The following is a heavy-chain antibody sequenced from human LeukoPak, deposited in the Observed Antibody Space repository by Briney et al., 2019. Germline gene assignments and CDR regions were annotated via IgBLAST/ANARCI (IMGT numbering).Heavy chain of an antibody. Sequence: GGSLRLSCAAAGFTFSSYGMSWVRQAPGKGLEWVSAINSYGNTYYADSVKGRFTISRDNSKNTLYLQVNSLRAEDTAVYYCARHTSYDILTGYWDYFDYWGQGTLVTVSS. J-gene: IGHJ4*02. V-gene: IGHV3-23*01. CDR1: GFTFSSYG. CDR2: INSYGNT. D-gene: IGHD3-9*01. CDR3: ARHTSYDILTGYWDYFDY.